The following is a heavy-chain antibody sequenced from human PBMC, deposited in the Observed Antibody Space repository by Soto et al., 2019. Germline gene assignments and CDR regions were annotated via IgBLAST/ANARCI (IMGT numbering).Heavy chain of an antibody. Sequence: LXLSCGPSGFNFSDHYMNWIRQAPGKGLEWVSYISGSSRYTNFADSVKGRFTISRDNAKNSLSLQMNSLRAEDTAVYYCARHTSGWHYYDYWGQGTPVTVS. J-gene: IGHJ4*02. V-gene: IGHV3-11*06. CDR2: ISGSSRYT. D-gene: IGHD6-19*01. CDR3: ARHTSGWHYYDY. CDR1: GFNFSDHY.